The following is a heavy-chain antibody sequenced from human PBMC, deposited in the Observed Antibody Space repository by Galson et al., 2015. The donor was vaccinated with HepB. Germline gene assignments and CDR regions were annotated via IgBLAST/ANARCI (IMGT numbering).Heavy chain of an antibody. CDR3: ARDRGAGDFDY. CDR2: ISYDGSNK. J-gene: IGHJ4*02. CDR1: GFTFSSYA. Sequence: SLRLSCAASGFTFSSYAMHWVRQAPGKGLEWVAVISYDGSNKYYADSVKGRFTISRDNSKNTLYLQMNSLRAEDTAVYYCARDRGAGDFDYWGQGTLVTVSS. D-gene: IGHD3-10*01. V-gene: IGHV3-30-3*01.